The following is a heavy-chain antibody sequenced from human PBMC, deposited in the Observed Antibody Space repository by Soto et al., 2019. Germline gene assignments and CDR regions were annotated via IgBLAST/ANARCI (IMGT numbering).Heavy chain of an antibody. CDR1: GGSFSGYY. D-gene: IGHD3-3*01. CDR3: ARIASGITIFGVVVWGELDY. Sequence: SETLSLTCAVYGGSFSGYYWSWIRQPPGKGLEWIGEINHSGSTNYNPSLKSRVTISVDTSKNQFSLKLSSVTAADTAVYYCARIASGITIFGVVVWGELDYWGQGTLVTVSS. V-gene: IGHV4-34*01. CDR2: INHSGST. J-gene: IGHJ4*02.